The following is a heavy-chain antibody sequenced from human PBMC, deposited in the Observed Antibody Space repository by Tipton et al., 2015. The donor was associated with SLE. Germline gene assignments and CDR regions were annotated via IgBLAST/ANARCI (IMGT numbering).Heavy chain of an antibody. CDR1: GGSVSSGRYY. V-gene: IGHV4-61*01. CDR3: ARLGDYKGAF. D-gene: IGHD3-16*01. Sequence: TLSLTCTVSGGSVSSGRYYWTWIRQPPGKGLEWIGYVHSSGRTNYSPSLKSRVIISIDKSQNQFSLNLISVTTADAAVYYCARLGDYKGAFWGQGTLLAVSS. J-gene: IGHJ4*02. CDR2: VHSSGRT.